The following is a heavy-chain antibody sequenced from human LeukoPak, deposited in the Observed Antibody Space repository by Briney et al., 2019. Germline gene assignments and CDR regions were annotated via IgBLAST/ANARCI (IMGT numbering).Heavy chain of an antibody. J-gene: IGHJ4*02. CDR3: AKGEGPTVGTS. D-gene: IGHD1-26*01. CDR2: ISGSGGST. CDR1: GFTFSSYA. V-gene: IGHV3-23*01. Sequence: PGGSLRLSCAAPGFTFSSYAMSWVRQAPGKGLEWVSAISGSGGSTYYADSVKGRFTISRDTSKNTLYLQMNSLTAVDTAVYYCAKGEGPTVGTSWGQGTLVTVST.